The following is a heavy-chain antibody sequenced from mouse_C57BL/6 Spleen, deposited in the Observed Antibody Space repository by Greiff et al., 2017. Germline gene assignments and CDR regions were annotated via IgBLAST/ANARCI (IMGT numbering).Heavy chain of an antibody. Sequence: QVQLQQPGAELVRPGSSVKLSRKASGYTFTSYWMDWVKQRPGQGLEWIGNIYPSDSETHYNQKFKDKATLTVDKSSSTAYMQLSSLTSEDSAVYYCARGGYDGYTGFAYWGQGTLVTVSA. J-gene: IGHJ3*01. CDR2: IYPSDSET. V-gene: IGHV1-61*01. CDR1: GYTFTSYW. D-gene: IGHD2-3*01. CDR3: ARGGYDGYTGFAY.